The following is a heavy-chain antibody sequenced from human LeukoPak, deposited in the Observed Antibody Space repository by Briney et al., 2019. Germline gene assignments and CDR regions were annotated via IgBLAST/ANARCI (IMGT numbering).Heavy chain of an antibody. D-gene: IGHD3-22*01. J-gene: IGHJ4*02. CDR3: ARDLWGTSGYRFDY. V-gene: IGHV3-48*02. CDR2: ISSTSGTI. Sequence: GGSLRLSCAAPGFTFSSYGMNWVRQAPGQGLEWVSYISSTSGTIYYADSVKGRFTISRDNAKTSLFLQMDSLRDEDTAVCYCARDLWGTSGYRFDYWGQGTLVTVSS. CDR1: GFTFSSYG.